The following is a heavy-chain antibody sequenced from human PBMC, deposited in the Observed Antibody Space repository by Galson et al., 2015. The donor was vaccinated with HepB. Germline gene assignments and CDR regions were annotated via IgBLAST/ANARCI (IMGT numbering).Heavy chain of an antibody. CDR2: ISSSSSYI. CDR3: ARDGTRGSSSYYMDV. V-gene: IGHV3-21*01. J-gene: IGHJ6*03. Sequence: SLRLSCAASGFTFSSYSMNWVRQAPGKGLEWVSSISSSSSYIYYADSVKGRFTISRDNAKNSLYLQMNSLRAQDTAVYYCARDGTRGSSSYYMDVWGKGTTVTVSS. D-gene: IGHD6-6*01. CDR1: GFTFSSYS.